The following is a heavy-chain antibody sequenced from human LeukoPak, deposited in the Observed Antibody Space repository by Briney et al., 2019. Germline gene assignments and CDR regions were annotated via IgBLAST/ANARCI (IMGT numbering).Heavy chain of an antibody. CDR1: GDSVSSNSAA. CDR2: TYYRSKWYN. V-gene: IGHV6-1*01. CDR3: ARSVAVIAAAGTPVVPSDYYYYYMDV. D-gene: IGHD6-13*01. Sequence: SQTLSLTCAISGDSVSSNSAAWNWIRQSPSRGLEWLGRTYYRSKWYNDYAVSVKSRITINPDTSKNQFSLQLNSVTPEDTAVYYCARSVAVIAAAGTPVVPSDYYYYYMDVWGKGTTVTVSS. J-gene: IGHJ6*03.